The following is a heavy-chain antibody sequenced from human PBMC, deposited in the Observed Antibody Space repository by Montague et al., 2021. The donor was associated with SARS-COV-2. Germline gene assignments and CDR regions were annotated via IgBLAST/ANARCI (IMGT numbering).Heavy chain of an antibody. CDR3: ARLTVNYGDLWGYYHGMDV. Sequence: SETLSLTCSVSGGSMSSTYWSWVRQPPGKGLEWIRCIYYSGRAFXNPSLKSRVTISVDTSKNQFSLNLSSVTAADTAVYYCARLTVNYGDLWGYYHGMDVWGQGTTVTVSS. CDR1: GGSMSSTY. CDR2: IYYSGRA. V-gene: IGHV4-59*08. D-gene: IGHD4-17*01. J-gene: IGHJ6*02.